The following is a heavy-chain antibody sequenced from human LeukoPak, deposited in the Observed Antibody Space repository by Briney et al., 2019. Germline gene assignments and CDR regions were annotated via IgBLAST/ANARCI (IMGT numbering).Heavy chain of an antibody. Sequence: SETLSLTCTVSGGSISSGGYYWSWIRQPSGKGLEWIGYIYHSGSTYYNPSLKSRVTISVDTSKNQFSLKLSSVTAADTAVYYCARVRRYTSRPDAFDIWGQGTMVTVSS. CDR3: ARVRRYTSRPDAFDI. J-gene: IGHJ3*02. CDR1: GGSISSGGYY. D-gene: IGHD3-16*02. CDR2: IYHSGST. V-gene: IGHV4-61*08.